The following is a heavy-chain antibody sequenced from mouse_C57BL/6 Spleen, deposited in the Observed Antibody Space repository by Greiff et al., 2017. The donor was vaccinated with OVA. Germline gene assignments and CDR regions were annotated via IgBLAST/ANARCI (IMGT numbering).Heavy chain of an antibody. CDR2: INPNNGGT. CDR1: GYTFTDYN. V-gene: IGHV1-18*01. Sequence: VQLKQSGPELVKPGASVKIPCKASGYTFTDYNMDWVKQSHGKSLEWIGDINPNNGGTIYNQKFKGKATLTVDKSSSTAYMELRSLTSEDTAVYYCARTDYYGSRDYAMDYWGQGTSVTVSS. D-gene: IGHD1-1*01. J-gene: IGHJ4*01. CDR3: ARTDYYGSRDYAMDY.